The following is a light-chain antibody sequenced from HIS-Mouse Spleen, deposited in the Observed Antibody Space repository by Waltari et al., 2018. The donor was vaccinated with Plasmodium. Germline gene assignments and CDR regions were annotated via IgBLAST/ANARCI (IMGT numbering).Light chain of an antibody. CDR2: DAS. Sequence: IVLTQSPATLSLSPGERATLSCRASQSVSSYLAWYQQKPGQAPTLLIYDASNRATGIAARFSGSGSGTDFTLTISSLEPEDFAVYYCQQRSNWPITFGQGTRLAIK. CDR1: QSVSSY. CDR3: QQRSNWPIT. J-gene: IGKJ5*01. V-gene: IGKV3-11*01.